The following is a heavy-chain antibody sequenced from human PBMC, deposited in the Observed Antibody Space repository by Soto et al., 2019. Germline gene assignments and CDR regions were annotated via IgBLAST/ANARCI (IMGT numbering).Heavy chain of an antibody. CDR2: INAGNGNT. CDR1: GYTFTSYA. CDR3: ARGVALIAGAGTPGFDP. J-gene: IGHJ5*02. D-gene: IGHD6-19*01. V-gene: IGHV1-3*01. Sequence: QVQLVQSGAEVKKPGASVKVSCKASGYTFTSYAMHWVRQAPGQRLEWMGWINAGNGNTKYSQKFQGRVTNTRDTSASTAYMEGSSLRSEDTAVYYCARGVALIAGAGTPGFDPWGQGTLVTVSS.